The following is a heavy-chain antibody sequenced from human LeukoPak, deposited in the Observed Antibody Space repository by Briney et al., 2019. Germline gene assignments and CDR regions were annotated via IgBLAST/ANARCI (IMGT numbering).Heavy chain of an antibody. Sequence: PSQTLSLTCTVSGGSISSGGYYWSWIRQPPGKGLEWIGYIYHSGSTYYNPSLKSRVTISVDRSKNQFSLKLSSVTAADTAVYYCASLGLTGTPSYWGQGTLVTVSS. CDR1: GGSISSGGYY. V-gene: IGHV4-30-2*01. J-gene: IGHJ4*02. CDR2: IYHSGST. CDR3: ASLGLTGTPSY. D-gene: IGHD1-20*01.